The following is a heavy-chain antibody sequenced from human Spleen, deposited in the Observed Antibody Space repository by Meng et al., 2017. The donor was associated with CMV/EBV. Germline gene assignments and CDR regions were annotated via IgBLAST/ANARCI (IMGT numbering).Heavy chain of an antibody. CDR2: SNGNSGDT. Sequence: FAYASTGYYLRWVLQAPGHGLGGMGWSNGNSGDTKYAQKCQGRVTMTRDTAIGKDYMSLSRLTSDDTAVYYCASGSYYYDSSGPFDPWGQGTLVTVSS. CDR3: ASGSYYYDSSGPFDP. D-gene: IGHD3-22*01. CDR1: AYASTGYY. V-gene: IGHV1-2*02. J-gene: IGHJ5*02.